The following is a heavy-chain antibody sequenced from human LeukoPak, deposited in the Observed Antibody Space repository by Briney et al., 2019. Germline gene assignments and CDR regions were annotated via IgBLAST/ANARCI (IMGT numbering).Heavy chain of an antibody. J-gene: IGHJ5*02. Sequence: SETLSLTCTVSGGSISSYYWSWIRQPAGKGLEGIGRIYTSGSTNYNPSLTIRVTLTVDTSKNQYSLYLHSVTAADTAVYYCARDRRGFDPWGQGTLVTVSS. CDR2: IYTSGST. CDR1: GGSISSYY. CDR3: ARDRRGFDP. V-gene: IGHV4-4*07.